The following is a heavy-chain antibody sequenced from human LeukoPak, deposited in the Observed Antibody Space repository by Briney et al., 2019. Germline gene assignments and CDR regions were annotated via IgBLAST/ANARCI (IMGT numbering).Heavy chain of an antibody. J-gene: IGHJ2*01. CDR2: IHHSGES. CDR3: ARDSPAYCSGNNCYNWYFDL. V-gene: IGHV4-4*02. CDR1: GGSISGRSW. Sequence: SSETLSLTCAVSGGSISGRSWWNWVRQPPGKGLEWIGEIHHSGESNYNPSLKSRVTLSIDKSTNQFSLKLSSVTAADTAIYYCARDSPAYCSGNNCYNWYFDLWGRGILITVSS. D-gene: IGHD2-15*01.